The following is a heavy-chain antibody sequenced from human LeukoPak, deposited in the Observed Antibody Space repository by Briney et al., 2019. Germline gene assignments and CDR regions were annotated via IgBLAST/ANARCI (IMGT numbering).Heavy chain of an antibody. J-gene: IGHJ4*02. D-gene: IGHD3-3*01. V-gene: IGHV3-23*01. CDR2: IDGSGGRP. CDR3: ARGKDHDFWNPFDH. Sequence: GGSLRLSCAASGFTLSKYAMTWVRQAPGKGLEWVSGIDGSGGRPPSADSVKGRFTISRDISKNTLYLQMDSLRAEDTAAYYCARGKDHDFWNPFDHWGQGTLVTVSS. CDR1: GFTLSKYA.